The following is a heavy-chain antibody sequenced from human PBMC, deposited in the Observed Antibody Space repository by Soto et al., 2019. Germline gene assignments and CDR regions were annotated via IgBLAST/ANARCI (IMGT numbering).Heavy chain of an antibody. CDR3: ARTTYYYDSSGYYGYYFDY. J-gene: IGHJ4*02. CDR2: IYYSGST. Sequence: SETLSLTCTVSGGSISSYYWSWIRQPPGKGLEWIGYIYYSGSTNYNPSLKSRVTISVDTSKNQFSLKLSSVTAADTAVYYCARTTYYYDSSGYYGYYFDYWGQGTLVTVS. V-gene: IGHV4-59*01. CDR1: GGSISSYY. D-gene: IGHD3-22*01.